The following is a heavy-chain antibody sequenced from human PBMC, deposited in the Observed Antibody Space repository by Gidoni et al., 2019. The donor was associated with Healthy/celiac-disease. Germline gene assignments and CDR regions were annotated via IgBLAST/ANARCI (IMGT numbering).Heavy chain of an antibody. CDR1: GLTFSRYA. Sequence: EVQLLESGGGLVQPGGSLRLSCAASGLTFSRYAMSWVRQAPGKGLEWVSAISGSGGRTYYADSVKGRFTISRDNSKNTLYLQMNSLRAEDTAVYYCAKGVVVAATPDWYFDLWGRGTLVTVSS. J-gene: IGHJ2*01. D-gene: IGHD2-15*01. CDR2: ISGSGGRT. V-gene: IGHV3-23*01. CDR3: AKGVVVAATPDWYFDL.